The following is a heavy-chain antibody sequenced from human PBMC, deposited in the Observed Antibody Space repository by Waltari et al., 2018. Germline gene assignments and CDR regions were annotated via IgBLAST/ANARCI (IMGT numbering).Heavy chain of an antibody. Sequence: EVQLVESGGGLVQPGGSLRLSCAASGFHVSSSSMNWVRQAPGKVLEWVSYISSSSGTIYYADSVKGRFTISRDNAKNSLYLQMNSLRAEDTAVYYCARRYSSGFDYWGQGTLVTVSS. CDR1: GFHVSSSS. D-gene: IGHD6-19*01. V-gene: IGHV3-48*04. J-gene: IGHJ4*02. CDR3: ARRYSSGFDY. CDR2: ISSSSGTI.